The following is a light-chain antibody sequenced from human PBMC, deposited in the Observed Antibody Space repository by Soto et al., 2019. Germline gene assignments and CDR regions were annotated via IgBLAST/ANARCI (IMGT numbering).Light chain of an antibody. CDR3: QQSYSSPLT. Sequence: DIQMTQSPSSLSASVGDRVTITCRASRSISWYLNWYQQKPGKAPKLLIYDSSNLQSGVPSRFSGSGSRTDFTLTISSLQPEDCATYHCQQSYSSPLTFGGGTKVEIK. J-gene: IGKJ4*01. CDR1: RSISWY. V-gene: IGKV1-39*01. CDR2: DSS.